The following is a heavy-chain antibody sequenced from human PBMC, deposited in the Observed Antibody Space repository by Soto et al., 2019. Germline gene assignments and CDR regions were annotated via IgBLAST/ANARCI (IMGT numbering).Heavy chain of an antibody. CDR2: ISNDGRSK. V-gene: IGHV3-30*18. J-gene: IGHJ1*01. CDR3: AKTAVATGTGDFQQ. Sequence: QVQLVEFGGGVVQPGRTLRLSCAASGFTFSTYGMHWVRQAPGKGLEWVAVISNDGRSKYYADHVKGRFTISRDNSRNTLYLQMDSLRVEDTAVYYCAKTAVATGTGDFQQWGQGTLVTVSS. D-gene: IGHD5-12*01. CDR1: GFTFSTYG.